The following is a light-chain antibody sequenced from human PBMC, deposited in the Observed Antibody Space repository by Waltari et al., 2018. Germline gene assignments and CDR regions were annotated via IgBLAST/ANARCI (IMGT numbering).Light chain of an antibody. CDR2: GAS. J-gene: IGKJ4*01. Sequence: EIVLTPSPGTLSLSPGETATLSCRASQSVSMNYLSWFQQKPGQAPRLLIYGASMRAAGVPDRFSGGGSGTDFTLTITRLEPEDFAVYYCQQFGLITFGGGTKVEIK. V-gene: IGKV3-20*01. CDR1: QSVSMNY. CDR3: QQFGLIT.